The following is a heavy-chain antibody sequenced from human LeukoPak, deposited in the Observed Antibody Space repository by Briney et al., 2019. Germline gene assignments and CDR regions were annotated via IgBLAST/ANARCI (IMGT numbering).Heavy chain of an antibody. J-gene: IGHJ6*02. CDR2: INPSGGST. CDR1: GSTFTSYY. V-gene: IGHV1-46*01. Sequence: ASVKVSCKASGSTFTSYYIHWVRQAPGQGLEWMGIINPSGGSTNYARKFQGRVTMTEDTSTDTAYMELSSLRSEDTAVYYCATDSQSPGVSLNYYYGMDVWGQGTTVTVSS. D-gene: IGHD3-16*02. CDR3: ATDSQSPGVSLNYYYGMDV.